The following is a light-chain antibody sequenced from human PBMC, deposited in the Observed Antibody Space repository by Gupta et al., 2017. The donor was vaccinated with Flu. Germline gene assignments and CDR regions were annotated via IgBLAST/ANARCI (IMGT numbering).Light chain of an antibody. J-gene: IGLJ3*02. CDR2: YDD. CDR1: SSNIGRNA. CDR3: AVWDDSLNGPL. V-gene: IGLV1-36*01. Sequence: VTISCSGSSSNIGRNAVNWYQQVPGKAPRLVIYYDDLLPSGVSDRFSGSKSGTSASLAINGLQSDDEADYYCAVWDDSLNGPLFGGGTKLTVL.